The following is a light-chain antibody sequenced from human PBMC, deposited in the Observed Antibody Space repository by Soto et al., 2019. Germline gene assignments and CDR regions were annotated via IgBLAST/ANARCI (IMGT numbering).Light chain of an antibody. CDR1: QGINKW. V-gene: IGKV1D-12*01. CDR2: TTS. Sequence: DIQMTQSPSSVSASVGDRVTITCRASQGINKWLAWYQQKPGEPPKLLIYTTSNLQSGVPSRFSGSGSGTDFTLTISSLQPEDFATYYCQQANSFPLTFGGGTKVEIK. CDR3: QQANSFPLT. J-gene: IGKJ4*01.